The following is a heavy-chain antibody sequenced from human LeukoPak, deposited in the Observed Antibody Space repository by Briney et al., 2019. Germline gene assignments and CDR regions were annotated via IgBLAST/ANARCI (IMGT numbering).Heavy chain of an antibody. CDR1: GDPMDSYF. J-gene: IGHJ4*02. Sequence: SETLSLTCTVSGDPMDSYFWTWIRQPPGKGLEWIGYIYYSGNTKYNPSLKSRLTMSVDTSKNQVSLNLRSVTAEDTAVYYCARFCSGGSCRDYWGQGTLVTVSS. CDR2: IYYSGNT. V-gene: IGHV4-59*01. D-gene: IGHD2-15*01. CDR3: ARFCSGGSCRDY.